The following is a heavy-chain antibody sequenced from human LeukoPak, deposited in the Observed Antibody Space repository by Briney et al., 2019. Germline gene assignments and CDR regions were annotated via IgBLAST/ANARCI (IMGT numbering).Heavy chain of an antibody. V-gene: IGHV1-69*06. CDR3: ATGMIVVASDAFDI. Sequence: SVTLSFTSSGGTFTIYAISWVRQAPGQGLEWMGRIIPIFGTANYTQKFQGRGTITADKATSTAYMELSSLRSEDAAVLYCATGMIVVASDAFDIWGQGTMVTVSS. CDR2: IIPIFGTA. D-gene: IGHD3-22*01. J-gene: IGHJ3*02. CDR1: GGTFTIYA.